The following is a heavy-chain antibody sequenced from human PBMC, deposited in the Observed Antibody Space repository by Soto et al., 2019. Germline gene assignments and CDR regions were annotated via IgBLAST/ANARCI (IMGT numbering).Heavy chain of an antibody. J-gene: IGHJ6*03. Sequence: SETLSLTCAVSSGSISSSNWWSWVRQPPGKGLEWIGEIYHSGSTNYNPSLKSRVTISVDKSKNQFSLKLSSVTAADTAVYYCAREYSSGWDVSDPFYYYYMDVWGKGTKVTVSS. D-gene: IGHD6-19*01. CDR3: AREYSSGWDVSDPFYYYYMDV. CDR2: IYHSGST. CDR1: SGSISSSNW. V-gene: IGHV4-4*02.